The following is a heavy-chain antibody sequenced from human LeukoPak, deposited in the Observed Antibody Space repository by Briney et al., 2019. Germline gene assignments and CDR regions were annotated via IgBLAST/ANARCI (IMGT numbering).Heavy chain of an antibody. V-gene: IGHV1-3*01. CDR2: INAGNGNT. CDR1: GYTFTSYA. CDR3: ARDCSGGSCYRGFDY. J-gene: IGHJ4*02. Sequence: GASVKVSCKASGYTFTSYAMHWGRQAPGQRLEWMGWINAGNGNTKYSQKFQGRVTITRDTSASTAYMELSSLRSEDTAVYYCARDCSGGSCYRGFDYWGQGTLVTVSS. D-gene: IGHD2-15*01.